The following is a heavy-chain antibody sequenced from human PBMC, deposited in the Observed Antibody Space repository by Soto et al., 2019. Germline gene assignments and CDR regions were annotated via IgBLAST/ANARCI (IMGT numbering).Heavy chain of an antibody. J-gene: IGHJ4*02. V-gene: IGHV4-38-2*02. D-gene: IGHD1-26*01. CDR3: ARDGGSYSGIDY. CDR2: IYNGVTS. Sequence: PSETLSLTCAVSGFSISNGYYWGWIRQPPGKVLEWIGSIYNGVTSYYNPSLKSRVTISVDTSKNQFSLKLNSVTAADTAVYFCARDGGSYSGIDYWGQGTLVTVSS. CDR1: GFSISNGYY.